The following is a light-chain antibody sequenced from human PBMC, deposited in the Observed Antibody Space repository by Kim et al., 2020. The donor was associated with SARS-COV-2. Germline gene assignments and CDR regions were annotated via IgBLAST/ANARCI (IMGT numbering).Light chain of an antibody. CDR1: SSNIGSNT. CDR3: AAWDDIQSGPV. V-gene: IGLV1-44*01. CDR2: YDK. J-gene: IGLJ2*01. Sequence: GRPVTISCSGSSSNIGSNTASWYQQVPGTAPKLLIYYDKERPSGVPDRFSGSKSGTSASLAITGLQSGDEADYYCAAWDDIQSGPVFGGGTQLTVL.